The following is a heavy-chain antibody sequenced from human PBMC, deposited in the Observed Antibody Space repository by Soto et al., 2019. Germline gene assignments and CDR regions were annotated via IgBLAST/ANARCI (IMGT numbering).Heavy chain of an antibody. Sequence: EVQLVESGGGLVKPGGSLRLSCAASGFTFSSYSMNWVRQAPGKGLEWVSSISSSSSYIYYADSVKGRFTISRDNAKNSLCLQMNSLRDEATAVYYCASDQTSPLIITFFGYYGMDVWGPGTTVPVSS. CDR1: GFTFSSYS. V-gene: IGHV3-21*01. CDR2: ISSSSSYI. J-gene: IGHJ6*02. D-gene: IGHD3-3*01. CDR3: ASDQTSPLIITFFGYYGMDV.